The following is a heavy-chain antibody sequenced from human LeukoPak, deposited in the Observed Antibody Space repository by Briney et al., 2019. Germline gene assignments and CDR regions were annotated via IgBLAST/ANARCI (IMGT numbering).Heavy chain of an antibody. CDR3: ARGSRGSGSYSDAFDI. Sequence: SETLSLTCAVYGGSFSGYYWSWIRQPPGTGLEWIGSIYQSGSTYYNPSLKSRVTISVDTSKNQFSLKLSSVTAADTAVYYCARGSRGSGSYSDAFDIWGQGTMVTVSS. D-gene: IGHD1-26*01. CDR1: GGSFSGYY. V-gene: IGHV4-34*01. CDR2: IYQSGST. J-gene: IGHJ3*02.